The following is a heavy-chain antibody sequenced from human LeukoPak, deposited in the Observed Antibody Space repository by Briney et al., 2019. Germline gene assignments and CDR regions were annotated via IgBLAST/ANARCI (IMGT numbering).Heavy chain of an antibody. Sequence: ASVKVSCKASGYTFTGYYMHWVRQAPGQGLEWMGWINPNSGGTNYARKFQGRVTMTRDTSISTAYMELSRLRSDDTAVYYCARLPLTTADAGWGQGTLVTVSS. D-gene: IGHD4-17*01. J-gene: IGHJ4*02. CDR1: GYTFTGYY. V-gene: IGHV1-2*02. CDR2: INPNSGGT. CDR3: ARLPLTTADAG.